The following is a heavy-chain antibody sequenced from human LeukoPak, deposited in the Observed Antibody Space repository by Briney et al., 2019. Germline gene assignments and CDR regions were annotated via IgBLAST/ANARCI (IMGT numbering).Heavy chain of an antibody. Sequence: PGGSLRLSCAASGFTFSSYSMNWVRQAPGKGLEWVSSISSSSRYIYYADSVKGRFTISRDNAKNSLYLQMNSLRAEDTAVYYCATSKDFDYWGQGTLVTVSS. V-gene: IGHV3-21*01. CDR2: ISSSSRYI. J-gene: IGHJ4*02. CDR1: GFTFSSYS. CDR3: ATSKDFDY.